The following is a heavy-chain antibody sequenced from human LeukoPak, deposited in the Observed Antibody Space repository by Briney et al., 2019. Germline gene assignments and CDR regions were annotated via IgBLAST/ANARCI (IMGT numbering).Heavy chain of an antibody. CDR1: GFTFSSYA. CDR3: ARTSYSFDY. J-gene: IGHJ4*02. V-gene: IGHV4-31*02. Sequence: LRLSCAASGFTFSSYAMSWVRQAPGKGLEWIGYIYYRGSTQYNPSLKSRVNISVDTPKNQFSLKVSSVTAEDTAVYYCARTSYSFDYWGQGTLVTVSS. D-gene: IGHD3-10*01. CDR2: IYYRGST.